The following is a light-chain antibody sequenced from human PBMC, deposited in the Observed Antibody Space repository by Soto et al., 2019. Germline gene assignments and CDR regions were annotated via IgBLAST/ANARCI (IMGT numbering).Light chain of an antibody. J-gene: IGLJ3*02. V-gene: IGLV2-11*01. CDR1: SSNIGAYNY. Sequence: QSALTQPRSVSGSPGQSVTISCTGASSNIGAYNYVSWYQQHPGKAPKLIIYDVNRRPSGIPDRFSGSKSGNTASLTISGLQAEDEADFFCCSYAGSYTVVFGGGTKLTVL. CDR3: CSYAGSYTVV. CDR2: DVN.